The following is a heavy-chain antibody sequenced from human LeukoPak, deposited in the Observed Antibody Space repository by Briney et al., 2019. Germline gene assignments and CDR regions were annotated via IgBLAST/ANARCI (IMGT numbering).Heavy chain of an antibody. CDR3: ARCIAAAGDNWFDP. CDR1: GFTFSDYY. J-gene: IGHJ5*02. V-gene: IGHV3-11*04. Sequence: SGGSLRLSCAASGFTFSDYYMSWIRQAPGKGPEWVSYISSSGSTIYYADSVKGRFTISRDNAKNSLYLQMNSLRAEDTAVYYCARCIAAAGDNWFDPWGQGTLVTVSS. D-gene: IGHD6-13*01. CDR2: ISSSGSTI.